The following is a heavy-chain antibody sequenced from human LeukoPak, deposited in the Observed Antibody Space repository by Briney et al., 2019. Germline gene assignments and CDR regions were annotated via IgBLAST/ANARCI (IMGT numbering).Heavy chain of an antibody. V-gene: IGHV1-2*02. CDR1: GYTFTGYY. CDR3: ARDPNTLLRFLEWSPLYYYYGMDV. Sequence: ASVKVSCKASGYTFTGYYMHWVRQAPGQGLEWMGWINPNSGGTNYAQKFQGRATMTRDTSISTAYMELSRLRSDDTAVYYCARDPNTLLRFLEWSPLYYYYGMDVWGQGTTVTVSS. J-gene: IGHJ6*02. D-gene: IGHD3-3*01. CDR2: INPNSGGT.